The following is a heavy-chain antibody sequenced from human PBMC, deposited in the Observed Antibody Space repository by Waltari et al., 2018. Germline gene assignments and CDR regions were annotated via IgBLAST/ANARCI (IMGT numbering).Heavy chain of an antibody. D-gene: IGHD5-12*01. J-gene: IGHJ4*02. V-gene: IGHV5-51*01. CDR2: IYPGDSDT. CDR3: ARHGVRGYSGYDYEGSDY. CDR1: GYSFTSYW. Sequence: EVQLVQSGAEVKKPGESLKISCKGSGYSFTSYWIGWVRQMPGKGLEWMGIIYPGDSDTRYSPSCQGQVTISADKSISTAYLQWSSLKASDTAMYYCARHGVRGYSGYDYEGSDYWGQGTLVTVSS.